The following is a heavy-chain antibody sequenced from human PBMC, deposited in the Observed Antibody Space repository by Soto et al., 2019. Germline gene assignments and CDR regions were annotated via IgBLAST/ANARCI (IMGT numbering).Heavy chain of an antibody. D-gene: IGHD6-6*01. V-gene: IGHV4-31*03. CDR3: ARDRHNNFFDP. CDR1: GASMSSGGHY. Sequence: SETLSLTCTVSGASMSSGGHYWTWIRQSPGKGLEWIGYIYYSGSTYYNPSLESRVAISLDTSRSQFSLTLHSVTAADTAIYYCARDRHNNFFDPWGQGTLVTVSS. CDR2: IYYSGST. J-gene: IGHJ5*02.